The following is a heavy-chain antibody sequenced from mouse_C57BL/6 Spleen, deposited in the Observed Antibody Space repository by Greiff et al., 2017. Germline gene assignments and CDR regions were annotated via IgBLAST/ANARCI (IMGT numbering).Heavy chain of an antibody. V-gene: IGHV1-18*01. D-gene: IGHD2-4*01. CDR3: ARRDYDYYAMDY. CDR1: GYTFTDYN. J-gene: IGHJ4*01. CDR2: INPNNGGT. Sequence: EVQLQQSGPELVKPGASVKIPCKASGYTFTDYNMDWVKQCHGKSLEWIGDINPNNGGTIYNQKFKGKATLTVDKSSSTAYMELRSLTSEDTAVYYCARRDYDYYAMDYWGQGTSVTVSS.